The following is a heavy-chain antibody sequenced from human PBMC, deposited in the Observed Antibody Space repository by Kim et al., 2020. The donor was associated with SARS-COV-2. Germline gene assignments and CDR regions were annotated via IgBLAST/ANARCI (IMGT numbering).Heavy chain of an antibody. D-gene: IGHD3-22*01. V-gene: IGHV3-9*01. CDR1: GFTFDDYA. CDR2: ISWNSGSI. J-gene: IGHJ4*02. CDR3: AKVSGYYHGDYFDY. Sequence: GGSLRLSCAASGFTFDDYAMHWVRQAPGKGLEWVSGISWNSGSIGYADSVKGRFTISRDNAKNSLYLQMNSLRAEDTALYYCAKVSGYYHGDYFDYWGQGTLVTVSS.